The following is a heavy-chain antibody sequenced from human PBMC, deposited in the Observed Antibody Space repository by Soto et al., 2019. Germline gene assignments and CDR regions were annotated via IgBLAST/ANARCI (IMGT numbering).Heavy chain of an antibody. V-gene: IGHV3-7*02. CDR1: GFTFSSRW. J-gene: IGHJ4*02. CDR3: ATHDGPAAAGLVLDF. CDR2: IHEDKNAK. D-gene: IGHD2-2*01. Sequence: EVRLVESGGGLVQPGVSLRLSCEASGFTFSSRWMTWVRQGPGKGLEWVANIHEDKNAKDYVDSVKGRFTISRDNAKNSLYLQMNSLRDEDTAVYYCATHDGPAAAGLVLDFWGQGALVIFSS.